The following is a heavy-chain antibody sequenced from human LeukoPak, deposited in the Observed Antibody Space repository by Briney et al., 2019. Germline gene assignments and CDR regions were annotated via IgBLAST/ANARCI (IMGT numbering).Heavy chain of an antibody. CDR1: GGSINNNNYY. CDR2: IYYSGST. D-gene: IGHD4-17*01. Sequence: SETLSLTCAVSGGSINNNNYYWNWIRQPPGKGLEWIGYIYYSGSTNYNPSLKSRVTISVDTSKIQFSLKLSSVTAADTAVYYCARAVSASTVYYFDYWGQGTLVTVSS. J-gene: IGHJ4*02. CDR3: ARAVSASTVYYFDY. V-gene: IGHV4-61*01.